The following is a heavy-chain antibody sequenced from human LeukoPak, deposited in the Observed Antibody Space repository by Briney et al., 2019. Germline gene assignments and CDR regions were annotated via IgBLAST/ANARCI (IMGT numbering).Heavy chain of an antibody. Sequence: GEPLKISCEASGDFFTRYWFGWVRQMPGKGLEWIGVIYPGDSDTRYSPSFQGQVTISADKSIRTAYLQWRSLKASDTAMYYCARLDYGSGNYYTKGFDYWGQGTPVTVSS. J-gene: IGHJ4*02. CDR1: GDFFTRYW. V-gene: IGHV5-51*01. CDR3: ARLDYGSGNYYTKGFDY. CDR2: IYPGDSDT. D-gene: IGHD3-10*01.